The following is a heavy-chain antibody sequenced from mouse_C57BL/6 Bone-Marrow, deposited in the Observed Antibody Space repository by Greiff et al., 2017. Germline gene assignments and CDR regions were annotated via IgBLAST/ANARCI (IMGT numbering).Heavy chain of an antibody. CDR3: AHDGYYVY. Sequence: QVQLQQPGAELVKPGASVKLSCKASGYTFTSYWMHWVKQRPGQGLEWIGMIHPNSGSTNYNEKFKSKATLTVDKSSRTAYMQLISLTSEDSAFYYCAHDGYYVYWGQGTLVTVSA. V-gene: IGHV1-64*01. J-gene: IGHJ3*01. D-gene: IGHD2-3*01. CDR2: IHPNSGST. CDR1: GYTFTSYW.